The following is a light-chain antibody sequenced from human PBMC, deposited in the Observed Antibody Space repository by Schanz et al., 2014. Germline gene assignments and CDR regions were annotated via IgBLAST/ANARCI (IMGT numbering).Light chain of an antibody. CDR2: EGS. CDR1: TSDVGGYNL. V-gene: IGLV2-14*02. CDR3: SSYADSSTL. J-gene: IGLJ1*01. Sequence: QSALTQPASVSGSPGQSITISCTGTTSDVGGYNLVSWYLQHPGKAPRLMIYEGSKRPSGVSNRFSGSKSGNTASLTISGLQAEDEADYYCSSYADSSTLFGPGTKLTVL.